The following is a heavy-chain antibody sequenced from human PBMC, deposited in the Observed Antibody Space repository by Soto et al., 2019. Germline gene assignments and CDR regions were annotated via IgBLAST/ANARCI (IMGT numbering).Heavy chain of an antibody. Sequence: ASVKVSCKASGGTFSSYAISWVRQAPGQGLEWMGGIIPIFGTANYAQKFQGRVTITADESTSTAYMELSSLRSEDTAVYYCARFLIRDPRVVIPTVTRDVEYYYYGMDVWGQGTTVTVSS. V-gene: IGHV1-69*13. D-gene: IGHD4-4*01. CDR2: IIPIFGTA. CDR1: GGTFSSYA. J-gene: IGHJ6*02. CDR3: ARFLIRDPRVVIPTVTRDVEYYYYGMDV.